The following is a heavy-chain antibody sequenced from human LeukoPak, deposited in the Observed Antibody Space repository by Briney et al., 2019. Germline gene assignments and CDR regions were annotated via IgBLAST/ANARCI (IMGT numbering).Heavy chain of an antibody. CDR1: TDSFNEYF. CDR3: ARGYYYMDV. CDR2: INHREYT. V-gene: IGHV4-34*01. J-gene: IGHJ6*03. Sequence: PSETLSLTCAVYTDSFNEYFWSWIRQSPGEGLEWRGEINHREYTNYNPSLRSRVTISVDTAKKQFSLKLGSVTAADTAVYYCARGYYYMDVWDKGAAVTVSS.